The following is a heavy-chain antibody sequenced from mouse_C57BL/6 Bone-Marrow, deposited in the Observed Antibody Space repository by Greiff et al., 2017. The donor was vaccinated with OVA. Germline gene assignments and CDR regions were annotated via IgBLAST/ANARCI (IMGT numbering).Heavy chain of an antibody. CDR2: INPNNGGT. CDR3: ARSCRWLLRLYYYAMDY. Sequence: EVKLQESGPELVKPGASVKIPCKASGYTFTDYNMDWVKQSHGKSLEWIGDINPNNGGTIYNQKFKGKATLTVDKSSSTAYMELRSLTSEDTAVYYCARSCRWLLRLYYYAMDYWGQGTSVTVSS. D-gene: IGHD2-3*01. CDR1: GYTFTDYN. J-gene: IGHJ4*01. V-gene: IGHV1-18*01.